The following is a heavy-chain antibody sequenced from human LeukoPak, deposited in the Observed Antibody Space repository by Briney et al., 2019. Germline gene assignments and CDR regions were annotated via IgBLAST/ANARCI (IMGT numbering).Heavy chain of an antibody. CDR2: IRYDGSNK. CDR1: GFTFSSYG. CDR3: AKDFKGYCSGGSCDEIDY. D-gene: IGHD2-15*01. Sequence: PGGSLRLSCAESGFTFSSYGVHWVRQAPGKGLEWVAFIRYDGSNKYYADSVKGRFTISRDNSKNTLYLHMNSLRAEDTAVYYCAKDFKGYCSGGSCDEIDYWGQGTLVTVSS. V-gene: IGHV3-30*02. J-gene: IGHJ4*02.